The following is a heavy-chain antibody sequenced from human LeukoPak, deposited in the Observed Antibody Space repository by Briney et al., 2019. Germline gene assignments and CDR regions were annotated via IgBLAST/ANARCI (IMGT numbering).Heavy chain of an antibody. V-gene: IGHV1-46*01. CDR1: GYTFTSYY. J-gene: IGHJ4*02. D-gene: IGHD6-6*01. CDR3: ARDNLIAARRAQMADY. CDR2: INPSGGST. Sequence: ASVKVSCKASGYTFTSYYMHWVRQAPGQGLEWMGIINPSGGSTSYAQKFQGRVTMTRDTSTSTVYMELSSLRSEDTAVYYCARDNLIAARRAQMADYWGQGTLVTVSS.